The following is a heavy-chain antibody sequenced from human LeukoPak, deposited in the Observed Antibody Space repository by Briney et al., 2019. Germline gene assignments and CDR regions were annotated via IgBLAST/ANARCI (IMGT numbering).Heavy chain of an antibody. V-gene: IGHV1-3*01. Sequence: GASVKVSCKASGYTVTSYAMHWVRQAPGQRLEWMGWINAGNGNTKYSQKFQGRVTIDRETSASTAYMALRSLRSADTGVYYCARVFSFFCDYDYWGQGTLVTVSS. CDR3: ARVFSFFCDYDY. CDR1: GYTVTSYA. CDR2: INAGNGNT. D-gene: IGHD4-17*01. J-gene: IGHJ4*02.